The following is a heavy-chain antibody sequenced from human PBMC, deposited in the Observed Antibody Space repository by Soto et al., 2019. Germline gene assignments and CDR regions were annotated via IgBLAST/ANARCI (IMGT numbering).Heavy chain of an antibody. CDR3: ATRPPQIVVTLLPFPS. J-gene: IGHJ5*02. Sequence: SETLSLTCTVSGVSISSGDYYWTWVRQPPGKGLEWIGEVYHSGSTRYNPSLKGRVTISVDKPNNQFSLKLTSMTGADTAVYYCATRPPQIVVTLLPFPSWGQGTPVTVSS. D-gene: IGHD2-15*01. CDR1: GVSISSGDYY. CDR2: VYHSGST. V-gene: IGHV4-39*07.